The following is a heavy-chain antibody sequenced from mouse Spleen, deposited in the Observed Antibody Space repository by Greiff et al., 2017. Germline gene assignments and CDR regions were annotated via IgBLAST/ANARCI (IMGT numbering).Heavy chain of an antibody. J-gene: IGHJ2*01. CDR3: ARLLRLRAYFDY. V-gene: IGHV1-18*01. CDR1: GYTFTDYN. D-gene: IGHD1-2*01. CDR2: INPNNGGT. Sequence: VQLQQSGPELVKPGASVKIPCKASGYTFTDYNMDWVKQSHGKSLEWIGDINPNNGGTIYNQKFKGKATLTVDKSSSTAYMELRSLTSEDTAVYYCARLLRLRAYFDYWGQGTTLTVSS.